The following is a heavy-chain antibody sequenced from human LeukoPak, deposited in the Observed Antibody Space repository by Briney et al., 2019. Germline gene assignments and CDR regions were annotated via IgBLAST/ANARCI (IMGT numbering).Heavy chain of an antibody. Sequence: GGSLGLSCVPSGFTFSYYGMHWVRQAPGKGLEWVGVMLSDGSNKYYADSVKGRFTISSDISKNTLYLQMNSLRAEDTAVYYCARDYIVVAGPNAFDIWGQGTMVTVSS. D-gene: IGHD2-15*01. J-gene: IGHJ3*02. V-gene: IGHV3-33*05. CDR1: GFTFSYYG. CDR2: MLSDGSNK. CDR3: ARDYIVVAGPNAFDI.